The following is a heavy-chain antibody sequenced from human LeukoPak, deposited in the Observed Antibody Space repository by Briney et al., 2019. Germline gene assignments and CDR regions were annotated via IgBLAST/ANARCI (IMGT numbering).Heavy chain of an antibody. Sequence: GGSLRLSRAASRVTFRSYWMSGVRQGPRKGLEWVANITLDGGEKSYADSVKGGFTISRDNAKNSLYLQMSIVRVQKPAVYYFAISPRGFWSGYIPYYFDYWGQRTLVTVSS. CDR2: ITLDGGEK. D-gene: IGHD3-3*01. V-gene: IGHV3-7*01. CDR3: AISPRGFWSGYIPYYFDY. J-gene: IGHJ4*02. CDR1: RVTFRSYW.